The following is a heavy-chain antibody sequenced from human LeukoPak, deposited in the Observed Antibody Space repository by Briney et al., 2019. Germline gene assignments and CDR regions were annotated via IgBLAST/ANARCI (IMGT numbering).Heavy chain of an antibody. Sequence: PGGSLRLSCAASGFTFSSYGMHWVRQAPGKGLEWVSVIYSGGNTYYADSVKGRFTISRDNSKNTLYLQMNSLRAEDTAVYYCAKGGGIATYYSDYWGQGTLVTVSS. CDR2: IYSGGNT. CDR1: GFTFSSYG. D-gene: IGHD5-24*01. J-gene: IGHJ4*02. CDR3: AKGGGIATYYSDY. V-gene: IGHV3-NL1*01.